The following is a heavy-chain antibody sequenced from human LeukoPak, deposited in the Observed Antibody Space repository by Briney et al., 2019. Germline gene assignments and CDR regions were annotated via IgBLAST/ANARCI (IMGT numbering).Heavy chain of an antibody. CDR1: GFTFSSYA. CDR2: ISYDGSNK. CDR3: AKKMGYGSGSTPDY. Sequence: GRSLRLSCAASGFTFSSYAMHWVRQAPGKGLEWVAVISYDGSNKYYADSVKGRFTISRDNSKNTLYLQMNSLRAEDTAVYYCAKKMGYGSGSTPDYWGQGTLVTVSS. D-gene: IGHD3-10*01. V-gene: IGHV3-30-3*02. J-gene: IGHJ4*02.